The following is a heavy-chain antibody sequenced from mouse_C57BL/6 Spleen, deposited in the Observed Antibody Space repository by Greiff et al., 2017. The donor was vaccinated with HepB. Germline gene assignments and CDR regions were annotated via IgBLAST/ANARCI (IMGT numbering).Heavy chain of an antibody. D-gene: IGHD1-1*01. V-gene: IGHV5-6*01. CDR1: GFTFSSYG. Sequence: EVHLVESGGDLVKPGGSLKLSCAASGFTFSSYGMSWVRQTPDKRLEWVATISSGGSYTYYPDSVQGRFTISRDNAKNTLYLQMSSLKSEDTAMYYCARHGSRPYFDYWGQGTTLTVSS. J-gene: IGHJ2*01. CDR2: ISSGGSYT. CDR3: ARHGSRPYFDY.